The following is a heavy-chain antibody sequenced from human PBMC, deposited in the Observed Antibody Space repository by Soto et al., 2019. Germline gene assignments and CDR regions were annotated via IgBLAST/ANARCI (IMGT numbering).Heavy chain of an antibody. V-gene: IGHV4-59*01. Sequence: SETLSLTCTVSGGSISGYYWSWIRQPPGKGLEWIGYIYYSGNTNYNPSLKSRVTMSVDTSKNQFSLKLSSVTAADTAMYYCAGAVVVPATMSWFDPWGQGTLVTVSS. CDR1: GGSISGYY. D-gene: IGHD2-2*01. CDR3: AGAVVVPATMSWFDP. CDR2: IYYSGNT. J-gene: IGHJ5*02.